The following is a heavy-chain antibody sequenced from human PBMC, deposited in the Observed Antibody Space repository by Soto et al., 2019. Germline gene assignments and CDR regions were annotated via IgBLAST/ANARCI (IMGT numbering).Heavy chain of an antibody. V-gene: IGHV3-53*04. J-gene: IGHJ6*03. CDR2: IYSGGST. Sequence: PGGSLRLSCAASGFTVSSNYMSWVRQAPGKGLEWVSVIYSGGSTYYADSVKGRFTISRHNSKNTLYLQMNSLRAEDTAVYYCARGYSSSWYHYYYYMDVWGKGTTVTVSS. CDR1: GFTVSSNY. D-gene: IGHD6-13*01. CDR3: ARGYSSSWYHYYYYMDV.